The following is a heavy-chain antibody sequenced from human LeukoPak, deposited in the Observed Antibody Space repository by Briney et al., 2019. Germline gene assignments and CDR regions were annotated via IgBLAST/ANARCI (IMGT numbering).Heavy chain of an antibody. D-gene: IGHD2-15*01. Sequence: SETLSLTCTVSGYSISSGYYWGWIRQPPGKGLEWIGSIYHSGSTYYNPSLKSRVTISVDTSKNQFSLKLSSVTAADTAVYYCARGADSNFDYWGQGTLVTVSS. CDR2: IYHSGST. CDR3: ARGADSNFDY. V-gene: IGHV4-38-2*02. CDR1: GYSISSGYY. J-gene: IGHJ4*02.